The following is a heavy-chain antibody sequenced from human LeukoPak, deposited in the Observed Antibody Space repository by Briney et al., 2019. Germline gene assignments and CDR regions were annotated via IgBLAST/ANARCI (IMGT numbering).Heavy chain of an antibody. CDR1: GGSISSYY. Sequence: SETLSLTCTVSGGSISSYYWSWIRQPPGKGLGWIGYIYYSGSTNYNPSLKSRVTISVDTSKNQFSLKLSSVTAADTAVYYCARTPPYYYGSGSYFDYWGQGTLVTVSS. V-gene: IGHV4-59*08. CDR2: IYYSGST. D-gene: IGHD3-10*01. CDR3: ARTPPYYYGSGSYFDY. J-gene: IGHJ4*02.